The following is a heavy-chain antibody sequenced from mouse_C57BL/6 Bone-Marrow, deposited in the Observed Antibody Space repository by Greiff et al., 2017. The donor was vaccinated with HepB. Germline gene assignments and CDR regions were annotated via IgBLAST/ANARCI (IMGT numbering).Heavy chain of an antibody. V-gene: IGHV1-5*01. CDR3: TRGDSNYHYYAMDY. D-gene: IGHD2-5*01. CDR2: IYPGNSDT. J-gene: IGHJ4*01. Sequence: VQLQQSGTVLARPGASVKMSCKTSGYTFTSYWIHWVKQRPGQGLEWIGAIYPGNSDTSYNQKFKGKAKLTAVTSASTAYMELSSLTNEDSAVYYCTRGDSNYHYYAMDYWGQGTSVTVSS. CDR1: GYTFTSYW.